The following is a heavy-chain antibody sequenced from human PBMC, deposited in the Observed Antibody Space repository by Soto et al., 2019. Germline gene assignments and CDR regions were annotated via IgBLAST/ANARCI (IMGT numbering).Heavy chain of an antibody. CDR1: VFTFVDSY. CDR3: VRGGGGGLFDP. Sequence: GALRVCCAGSVFTFVDSYMSWIRQAPGKGLEWLSYISPGSRYPAYADSVKGRFTISRDNAKRSLYLQMMSLTAEDTAIYYCVRGGGGGLFDPWGQGTMVTVSS. D-gene: IGHD2-15*01. J-gene: IGHJ5*02. CDR2: ISPGSRYP. V-gene: IGHV3-11*06.